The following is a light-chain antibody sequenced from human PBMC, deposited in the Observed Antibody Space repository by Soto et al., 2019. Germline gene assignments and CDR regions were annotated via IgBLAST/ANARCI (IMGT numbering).Light chain of an antibody. Sequence: EIVLTQSPATLSLSPGERATLSCRASQSVSSYLAWYQQNPGQAPRLLIYDASNRATGIPARFSGSGSGTDFTLYISSLEPEDFAIYYCQQRSNWPPVTFGGGTKVEIK. CDR1: QSVSSY. CDR3: QQRSNWPPVT. CDR2: DAS. V-gene: IGKV3-11*01. J-gene: IGKJ4*01.